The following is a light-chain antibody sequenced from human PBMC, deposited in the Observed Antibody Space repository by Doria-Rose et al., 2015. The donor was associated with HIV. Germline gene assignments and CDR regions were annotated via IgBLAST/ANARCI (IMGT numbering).Light chain of an antibody. CDR2: AAS. Sequence: DIQVTQSPSSLSASVGDRVTITCRASQSISSYLNWYQQKPGKAPNLLIYAASSLQSGVPSRFSGSGSGTDFTLTISSLKPEDFVTYYCQQSYSTPLTFGGGTKVEIK. CDR3: QQSYSTPLT. J-gene: IGKJ4*01. CDR1: QSISSY. V-gene: IGKV1-39*01.